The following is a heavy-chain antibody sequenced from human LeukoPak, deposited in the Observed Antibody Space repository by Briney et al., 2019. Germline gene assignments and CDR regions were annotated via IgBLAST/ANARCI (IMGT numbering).Heavy chain of an antibody. Sequence: PSETLSLTCTVSGGSISSGSYYWGWIRQPPGKGLEWIGSIYYSGSTYYNPSLKSRVTISVDTSKNQFSLKLSSVTAADTAVYYCARAQLWGYGQYYFDYWGQGTLVTVSS. J-gene: IGHJ4*02. CDR2: IYYSGST. CDR3: ARAQLWGYGQYYFDY. CDR1: GGSISSGSYY. V-gene: IGHV4-39*07. D-gene: IGHD3-16*01.